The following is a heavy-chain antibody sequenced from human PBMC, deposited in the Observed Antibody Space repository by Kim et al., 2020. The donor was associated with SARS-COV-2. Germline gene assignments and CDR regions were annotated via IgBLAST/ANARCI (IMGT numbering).Heavy chain of an antibody. J-gene: IGHJ6*03. CDR3: ARDSVPGKYQLLSYYYYYMDV. CDR1: GFTFSSYS. Sequence: GGSLRLSCAASGFTFSSYSMNWVRQAPGKGLEWVSSISSSSSYIYYADSVKGRFTISRDNAKNSLYLQMNSLRAEDTAVYYCARDSVPGKYQLLSYYYYYMDVWGKGTTVTVSS. V-gene: IGHV3-21*01. D-gene: IGHD2-2*01. CDR2: ISSSSSYI.